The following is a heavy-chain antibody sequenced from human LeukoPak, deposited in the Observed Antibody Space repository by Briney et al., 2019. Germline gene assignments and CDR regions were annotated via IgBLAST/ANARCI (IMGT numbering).Heavy chain of an antibody. V-gene: IGHV4-39*01. CDR1: GGSIGSSTYY. J-gene: IGHJ4*02. CDR2: IYYSGSI. CDR3: ARPEVGATRGLDY. D-gene: IGHD1-26*01. Sequence: SETLSLTCTVSGGSIGSSTYYWGWIRQPPGKGLEWIGSIYYSGSIYYNPSLKSRVTISVDTSKNQFSLKLSSVTAADTAVYYCARPEVGATRGLDYWGQGTLVTVSS.